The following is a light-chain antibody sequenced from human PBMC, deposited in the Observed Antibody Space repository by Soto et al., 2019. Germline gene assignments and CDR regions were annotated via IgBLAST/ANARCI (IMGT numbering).Light chain of an antibody. CDR3: CSYTRSGTLI. Sequence: QSVLTQPASVSGSPGQSITISCIGTSRDVGVFDSVSWFQQHPGKVPKVIIYDVSNRPSGVSYRFSGTKSGNTASLTVSGLQAEDEADYYCCSYTRSGTLIFGTGTKVTVL. CDR2: DVS. V-gene: IGLV2-14*01. CDR1: SRDVGVFDS. J-gene: IGLJ1*01.